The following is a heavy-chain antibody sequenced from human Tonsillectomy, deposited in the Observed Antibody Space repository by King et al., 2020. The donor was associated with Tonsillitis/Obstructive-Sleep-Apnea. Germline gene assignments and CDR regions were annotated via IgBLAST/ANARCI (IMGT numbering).Heavy chain of an antibody. D-gene: IGHD6-19*01. Sequence: VQLVESGGGLVQPGGSLRLSCAASGFTFRSYAMSGVRQAPGKGLEGVSGISGDGGTTYYADSVKGRFTISRDNSKNTLFLQMNSLRAEDTAVYYCAKGAYCTGWYGGYWGQGTLVTVSS. CDR2: ISGDGGTT. CDR1: GFTFRSYA. J-gene: IGHJ4*02. CDR3: AKGAYCTGWYGGY. V-gene: IGHV3-23*04.